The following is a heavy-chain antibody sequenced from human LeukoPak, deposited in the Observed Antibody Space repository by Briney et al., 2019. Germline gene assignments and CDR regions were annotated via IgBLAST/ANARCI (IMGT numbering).Heavy chain of an antibody. CDR3: ASRYSGYVH. D-gene: IGHD5-12*01. CDR1: GYSFSKYW. J-gene: IGHJ4*02. V-gene: IGHV5-51*01. CDR2: IYPGDSDT. Sequence: GESLKISCKGSGYSFSKYWITWVRPTPGKGLEWMGIIYPGDSDTRYSPSFQGQVTISVDKSISTAYLQWSSLKASDTAMYYCASRYSGYVHWGQGTLVTVSS.